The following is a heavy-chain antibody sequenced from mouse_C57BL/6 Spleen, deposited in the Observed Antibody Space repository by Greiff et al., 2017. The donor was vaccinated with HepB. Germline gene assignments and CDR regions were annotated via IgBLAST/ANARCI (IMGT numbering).Heavy chain of an antibody. V-gene: IGHV6-3*01. CDR2: IRLKSDNYAT. CDR1: GFTFSNYW. D-gene: IGHD2-3*01. CDR3: VDGYYPLAY. Sequence: EVKLVESGGGLVQPGGSMKLSCVASGFTFSNYWMNWVRQSPEKGLEWVAQIRLKSDNYATHYAESVKGRFTISRDDSKSSVYLQMNNLRAEDTGIYYCVDGYYPLAYWGQGTLVTVSA. J-gene: IGHJ3*01.